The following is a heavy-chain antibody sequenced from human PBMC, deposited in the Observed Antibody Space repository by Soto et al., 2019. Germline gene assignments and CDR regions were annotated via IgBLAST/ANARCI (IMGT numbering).Heavy chain of an antibody. V-gene: IGHV4-59*01. CDR2: IHYSGST. CDR3: ARNSCGGGCPRFYFDY. D-gene: IGHD2-21*02. CDR1: GASISSYY. J-gene: IGHJ4*02. Sequence: SETLSLTCTVSGASISSYYLSWIRQPPGKGLEWIGYIHYSGSTNCNPSLKSRVTMSVDTSKNQFSLKLTSVIAADTAMYYCARNSCGGGCPRFYFDYWGQGTLVTVSS.